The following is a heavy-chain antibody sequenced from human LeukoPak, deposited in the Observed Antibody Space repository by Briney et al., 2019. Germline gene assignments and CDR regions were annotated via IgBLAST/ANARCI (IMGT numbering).Heavy chain of an antibody. Sequence: QPGGSLRLSCAASGFTFSSYAMHWVRQAPGKGLEWVAVISYDGSNKYYADSVKGRFTISRDNSKNTLYLQMNSLRAEDTAVYYWSRDSFCSSTSCYIDYWGQGTLVTVSS. CDR3: SRDSFCSSTSCYIDY. J-gene: IGHJ4*02. CDR2: ISYDGSNK. D-gene: IGHD2-2*02. V-gene: IGHV3-30*04. CDR1: GFTFSSYA.